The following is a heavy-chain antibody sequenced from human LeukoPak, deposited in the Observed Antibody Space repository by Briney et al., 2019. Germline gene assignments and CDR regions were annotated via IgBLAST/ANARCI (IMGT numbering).Heavy chain of an antibody. CDR3: ARARGRDGYNPHYCYYYMDV. J-gene: IGHJ6*03. CDR2: INHSGST. Sequence: SETLSLTCAVYGGSFSSYYWSWLRQPPGKGLEWIGEINHSGSTKYNPSLKSRVTISVDTSNNQFPLKLSSVTAADTAVYYCARARGRDGYNPHYCYYYMDVWGKGTTVTVSS. V-gene: IGHV4-34*01. D-gene: IGHD5-24*01. CDR1: GGSFSSYY.